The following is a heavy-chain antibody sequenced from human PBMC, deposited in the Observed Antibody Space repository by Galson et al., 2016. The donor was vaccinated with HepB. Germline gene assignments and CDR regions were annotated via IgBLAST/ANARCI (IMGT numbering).Heavy chain of an antibody. J-gene: IGHJ4*02. CDR2: IWSDGSNT. Sequence: SLRLSCAASGFTFSSHGMHWVRQTPGKGLEWVALIWSDGSNTYYADSVKGRFTISRDNSKNTLYLRMNSLTADDTAVYSCAREAAVAAFAVLWGWGQGTLVTVSS. CDR1: GFTFSSHG. D-gene: IGHD6-19*01. V-gene: IGHV3-33*01. CDR3: AREAAVAAFAVLWG.